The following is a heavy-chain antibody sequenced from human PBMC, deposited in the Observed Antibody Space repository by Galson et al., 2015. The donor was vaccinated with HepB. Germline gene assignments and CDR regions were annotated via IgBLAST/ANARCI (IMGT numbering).Heavy chain of an antibody. CDR2: ISYDGSNK. CDR3: ARITMVRGAKGDY. Sequence: SLRLSCAASGFTFSSYAMHWVRQAPGKGLEWVAVISYDGSNKYYADSVKGRFTISRDNSKNTLYLQMNSLRAEDTAVYYCARITMVRGAKGDYWGQGTLVTVSS. D-gene: IGHD3-10*01. V-gene: IGHV3-30*04. CDR1: GFTFSSYA. J-gene: IGHJ4*02.